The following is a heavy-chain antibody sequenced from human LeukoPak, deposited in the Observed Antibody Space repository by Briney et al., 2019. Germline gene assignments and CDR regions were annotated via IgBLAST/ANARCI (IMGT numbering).Heavy chain of an antibody. CDR2: IIPIIGTA. J-gene: IGHJ4*02. Sequence: ASVKVSCKASDHTFSSYAISRVRQAPGQGLEWMGRIIPIIGTANYAQKFQGRVTITTDESTSTAYMELSSLRSEDTAVYYCARGSGSSALFDYWGQGTLVTVSS. V-gene: IGHV1-69*05. CDR1: DHTFSSYA. D-gene: IGHD1-26*01. CDR3: ARGSGSSALFDY.